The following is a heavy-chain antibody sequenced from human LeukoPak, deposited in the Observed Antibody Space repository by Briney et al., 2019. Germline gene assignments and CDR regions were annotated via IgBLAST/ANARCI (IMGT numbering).Heavy chain of an antibody. CDR1: GFTFSSYI. D-gene: IGHD3-22*01. J-gene: IGHJ5*01. CDR3: ARVSDSTPDEGS. CDR2: ISPSGSHK. Sequence: GGSLRLSCAASGFTFSSYIMNWVRQAPGKGLGWGSSISPSGSHKYSADSVKGRFTVYRDNAKNSVSLQMNSLRAEDTAVYYCARVSDSTPDEGSWGQGTLVTVSS. V-gene: IGHV3-21*01.